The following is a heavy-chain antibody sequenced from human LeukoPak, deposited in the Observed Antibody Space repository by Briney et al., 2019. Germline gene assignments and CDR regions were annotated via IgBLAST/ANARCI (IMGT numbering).Heavy chain of an antibody. D-gene: IGHD2-2*01. Sequence: GGSLRLSCEASAFTFSKYSMTWVRQGPGRRLEWVATIKEDRSAQDYVDSVKGRFTISRDNAKKLVSLQMNSLRAEDTAVYYCATTSSLPDYFHCRGQGILVTVSS. J-gene: IGHJ4*02. V-gene: IGHV3-7*01. CDR3: ATTSSLPDYFHC. CDR2: IKEDRSAQ. CDR1: AFTFSKYS.